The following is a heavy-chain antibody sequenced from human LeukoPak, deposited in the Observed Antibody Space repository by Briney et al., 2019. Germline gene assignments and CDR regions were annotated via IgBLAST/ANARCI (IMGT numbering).Heavy chain of an antibody. V-gene: IGHV4-39*07. CDR1: GGSISSSSYY. J-gene: IGHJ4*02. Sequence: SETLSLTCTVSGGSISSSSYYWGWIRQPPGKGLEWIGSIYYSGSTNYNPSLKSRVTISVDTSKNQFSLKLSSVTAADTAVYYCARLYGSGSFQYFDYWGQGTLVTVSS. D-gene: IGHD3-10*01. CDR3: ARLYGSGSFQYFDY. CDR2: IYYSGST.